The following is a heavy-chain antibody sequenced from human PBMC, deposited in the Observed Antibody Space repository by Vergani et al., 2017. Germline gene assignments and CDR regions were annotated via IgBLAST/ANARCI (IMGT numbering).Heavy chain of an antibody. CDR2: ISGPGLST. CDR1: GFTFSNSA. CDR3: VKEKIDLGSYFFDS. V-gene: IGHV3-23*04. D-gene: IGHD2/OR15-2a*01. Sequence: EVQLVESGGGLVQSGGSLRLSCAASGFTFSNSAVSWVRQAPGRGLAWVSSISGPGLSTYYADSVKGRFSISRDNSKNTVFLQMHSLRAEDTAIYYCVKEKIDLGSYFFDSWSHGILVTVSS. J-gene: IGHJ4*01.